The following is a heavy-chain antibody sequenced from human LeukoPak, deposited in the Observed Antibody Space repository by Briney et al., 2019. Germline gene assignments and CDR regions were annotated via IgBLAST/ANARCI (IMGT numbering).Heavy chain of an antibody. J-gene: IGHJ4*02. CDR1: GGTFSSYA. Sequence: SVKASCTASGGTFSSYAISCVLQAPGQGREWMGGIIPIFGTANYAQTFQGRVTITADESTSTAYMELSSLRSEDTAVYYCARSPVGGDYVLDHWGQGTLVTVSS. V-gene: IGHV1-69*13. CDR2: IIPIFGTA. D-gene: IGHD4-17*01. CDR3: ARSPVGGDYVLDH.